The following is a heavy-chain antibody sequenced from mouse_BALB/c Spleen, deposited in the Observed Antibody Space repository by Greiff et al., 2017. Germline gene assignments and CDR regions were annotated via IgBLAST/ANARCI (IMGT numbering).Heavy chain of an antibody. CDR3: ARHLLLRSYVMDY. CDR2: ISSGGSYT. J-gene: IGHJ4*01. CDR1: GFTFSSYG. Sequence: EVQLVESGGDLVKPGGSLKLSCAASGFTFSSYGMSWVRQTPDKRLEWVATISSGGSYTYYPDSVKGRFTISRDNAKNTLYLQMSSLKSEDTAMYYCARHLLLRSYVMDYWGQGTSGTVSS. D-gene: IGHD1-1*01. V-gene: IGHV5-6*01.